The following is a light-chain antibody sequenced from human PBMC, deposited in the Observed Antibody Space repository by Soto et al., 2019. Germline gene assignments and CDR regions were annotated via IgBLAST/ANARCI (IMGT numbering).Light chain of an antibody. CDR3: SSYTSSSTVV. CDR2: EVS. J-gene: IGLJ1*01. V-gene: IGLV2-14*01. Sequence: QSVLTQPASVSGSPGQSITISCTGTSSDVGGYNYVSWYQHHPGKAPRLIIYEVSNRPSGVSNRFSGSKSGNTASLTFSGLQADDEADYYCSSYTSSSTVVFGIGTKVTVL. CDR1: SSDVGGYNY.